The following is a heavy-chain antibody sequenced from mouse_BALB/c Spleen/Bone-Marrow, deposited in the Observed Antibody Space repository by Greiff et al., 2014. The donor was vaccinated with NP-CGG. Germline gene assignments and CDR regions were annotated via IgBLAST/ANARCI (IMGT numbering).Heavy chain of an antibody. CDR3: AQGYDWAMDY. Sequence: VQLQQSGAELVKPGASVKLSCTASGFNIKDTYIHRVKQRPEQGLEWIGRIDPANGNTKYDPKFQGKATITTDTSSNTAYLQLSSLTSEDTAVYYCAQGYDWAMDYWGQGTSVTVSS. CDR1: GFNIKDTY. D-gene: IGHD2-14*01. V-gene: IGHV14-3*02. CDR2: IDPANGNT. J-gene: IGHJ4*01.